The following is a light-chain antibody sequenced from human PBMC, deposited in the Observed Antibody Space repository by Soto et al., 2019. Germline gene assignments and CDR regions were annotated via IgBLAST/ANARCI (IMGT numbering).Light chain of an antibody. CDR3: ASWDDTVFGWV. V-gene: IGLV1-47*01. J-gene: IGLJ3*02. CDR2: RNN. CDR1: SSNIGSDF. Sequence: QSVLTQPPSASGTPGQRVTISCSGSSSNIGSDFAYWYQQLPGTAPKLLIYRNNQRPSGVPDRFSGSKSGTSASLAISGLLPEDEAEYYCASWDDTVFGWVFGGGTKLTVL.